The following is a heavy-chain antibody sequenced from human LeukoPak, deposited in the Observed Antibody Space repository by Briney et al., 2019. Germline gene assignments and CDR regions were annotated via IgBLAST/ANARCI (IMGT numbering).Heavy chain of an antibody. D-gene: IGHD6-13*01. Sequence: SETLSLTCTVSGGSISTSSYYWGWTRQPPGKGLEWIGTLHYSGSTYHNPSLKSRVTISVDTSKNRFSLKLSSLTVADTAVYYCARHRAADPCDAFDIWGQGTMVTVS. CDR3: ARHRAADPCDAFDI. V-gene: IGHV4-39*01. CDR2: LHYSGST. J-gene: IGHJ3*02. CDR1: GGSISTSSYY.